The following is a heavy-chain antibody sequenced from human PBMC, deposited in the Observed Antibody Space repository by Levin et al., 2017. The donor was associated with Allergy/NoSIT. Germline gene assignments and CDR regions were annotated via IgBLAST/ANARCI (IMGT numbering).Heavy chain of an antibody. CDR2: MYYRGPT. J-gene: IGHJ4*02. CDR3: ARGDDSTGHFPPCFDY. D-gene: IGHD6-19*01. V-gene: IGHV4-39*07. CDR1: GASIGSGRNY. Sequence: SETLSLTCTVSGASIGSGRNYWGWIRQSPKKGLEWIGSMYYRGPTFYHPSLKSRVTISIDTSKNQLSLNLRSVTAADTAVYFCARGDDSTGHFPPCFDYWGQGTLATVSS.